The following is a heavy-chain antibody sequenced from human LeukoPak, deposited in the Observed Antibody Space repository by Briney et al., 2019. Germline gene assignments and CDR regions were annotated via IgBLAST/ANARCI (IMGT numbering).Heavy chain of an antibody. D-gene: IGHD4/OR15-4a*01. V-gene: IGHV1-46*01. J-gene: IGHJ4*02. CDR2: INLSGGST. CDR3: ARDLDYGEKSEDY. Sequence: ASVTVSCKASGFTFINYYMHWVRQAPGQGLEWLGIINLSGGSTHYPQKFQDRVTMTRDTSTSTVYMELSSLRSEDTAVYYCARDLDYGEKSEDYWGQGTLVTVSS. CDR1: GFTFINYY.